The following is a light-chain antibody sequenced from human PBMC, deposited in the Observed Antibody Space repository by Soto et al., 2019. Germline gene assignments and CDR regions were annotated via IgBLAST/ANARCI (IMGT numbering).Light chain of an antibody. V-gene: IGLV1-44*01. CDR1: SSNIGTNT. J-gene: IGLJ3*02. CDR2: SNN. CDR3: AAWDDSLIGPV. Sequence: QSVLTQPAAASGTPGQKVTISCSGSSSNIGTNTVNWYQQVPGTAPKLVMFSNNQRPSGVPDRFSGSKSATSASLAISGLQSEGEADYYCAAWDDSLIGPVFGGGTKLTVL.